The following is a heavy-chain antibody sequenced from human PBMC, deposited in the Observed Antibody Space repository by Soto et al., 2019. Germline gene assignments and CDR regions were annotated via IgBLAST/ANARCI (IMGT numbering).Heavy chain of an antibody. V-gene: IGHV3-30*18. D-gene: IGHD3-10*01. J-gene: IGHJ3*02. Sequence: QVQLVESGGGVVQPGRSVRLSCAASGFTFSSYGMHWVRQAPGKGLEWMAVISYDGSNKYYADSVKGRFTISRDNSKNTLYLQMNSLRAEDTAVYYCAKDLLRLWFGEQSAFDIWGQGTMVTVSS. CDR1: GFTFSSYG. CDR3: AKDLLRLWFGEQSAFDI. CDR2: ISYDGSNK.